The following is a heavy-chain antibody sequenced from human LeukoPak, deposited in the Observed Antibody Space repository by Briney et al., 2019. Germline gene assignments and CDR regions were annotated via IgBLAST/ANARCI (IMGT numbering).Heavy chain of an antibody. J-gene: IGHJ5*02. CDR1: GFTFNIYA. CDR2: ISGSGGST. D-gene: IGHD6-19*01. V-gene: IGHV3-23*01. Sequence: GGSLRLSCAASGFTFNIYAMSWVRQAPGKGLEWVSAISGSGGSTYYADSVKGRFTISRDNSKNTLYLQMNSLRAEDTAVYYCARDWVEVVAGTNGFDPWGQGTLVTVSS. CDR3: ARDWVEVVAGTNGFDP.